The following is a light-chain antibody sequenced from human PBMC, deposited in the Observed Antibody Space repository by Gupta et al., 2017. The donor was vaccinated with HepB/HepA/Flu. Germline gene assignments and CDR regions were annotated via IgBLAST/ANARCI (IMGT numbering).Light chain of an antibody. CDR3: MQEIHTPRFT. CDR1: QSLLNSNGYNY. Sequence: VLPPSPLSLLVTPGAPAYSSCRSSQSLLNSNGYNYLDGYLQKPGKSPKLLIVWGSKRASGVPERVMGSGSGTACTRSISSVEAEDGVVDYCMQEIHTPRFTCGQGTKLEIK. J-gene: IGKJ2*01. CDR2: WGS. V-gene: IGKV2-28*01.